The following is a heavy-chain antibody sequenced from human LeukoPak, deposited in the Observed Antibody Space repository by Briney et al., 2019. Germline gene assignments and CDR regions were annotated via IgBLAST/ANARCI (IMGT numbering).Heavy chain of an antibody. CDR1: GFTFSSYS. D-gene: IGHD6-19*01. V-gene: IGHV3-48*04. J-gene: IGHJ3*02. CDR3: ARDGKAVAVAFDI. Sequence: GGSLRLSCAASGFTFSSYSMNWVRQAPGKGLEWVSYISSSGSTIYYADSVKGRFTISRDNAKNSLYLQMNSLRAEDTAVYYCARDGKAVAVAFDIWGQGTMVTVSS. CDR2: ISSSGSTI.